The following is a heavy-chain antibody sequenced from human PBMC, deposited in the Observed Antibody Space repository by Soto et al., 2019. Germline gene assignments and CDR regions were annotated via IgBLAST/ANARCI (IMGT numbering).Heavy chain of an antibody. CDR2: INSGGSST. CDR1: GFTFSSYW. D-gene: IGHD1-26*01. J-gene: IGHJ4*02. V-gene: IGHV3-74*01. Sequence: EVQLVESGGGLVQPGGSLRLSCAASGFTFSSYWMHWVRQAPGKGLVWVSRINSGGSSTDYADSVKGRFTISRDNAKNTRYMQMNSLRAEDRAVYYCARDSGSYADYWGQGTLVTVSS. CDR3: ARDSGSYADY.